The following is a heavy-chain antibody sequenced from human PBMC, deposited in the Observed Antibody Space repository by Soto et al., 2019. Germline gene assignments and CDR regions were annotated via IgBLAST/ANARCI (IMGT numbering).Heavy chain of an antibody. CDR2: ISGSGGST. D-gene: IGHD2-15*01. J-gene: IGHJ6*03. CDR1: GFTFSSYA. Sequence: GGSLRLSCAASGFTFSSYAMSWLRQAPGKGPEWVSGISGSGGSTFYADSVKGRFTISRDNSKNTLYLQMNGLRAEDTAVYYCASHSGDRLDSYYYYYMDVWGKGSTVTVSS. CDR3: ASHSGDRLDSYYYYYMDV. V-gene: IGHV3-23*01.